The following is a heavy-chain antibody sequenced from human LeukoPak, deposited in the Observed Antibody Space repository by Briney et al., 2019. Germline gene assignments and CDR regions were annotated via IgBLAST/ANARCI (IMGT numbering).Heavy chain of an antibody. CDR2: ISSSGDTI. Sequence: GGSLRLSCAASGFTFSGYSMNWVRQAPGKGLEWVSYISSSGDTIYYADSVRGRFTISRDNAKASLYLQMNSLRAEDSAIYYCARETPGAIDYWGQGTLVTVSS. D-gene: IGHD7-27*01. J-gene: IGHJ4*02. V-gene: IGHV3-48*01. CDR3: ARETPGAIDY. CDR1: GFTFSGYS.